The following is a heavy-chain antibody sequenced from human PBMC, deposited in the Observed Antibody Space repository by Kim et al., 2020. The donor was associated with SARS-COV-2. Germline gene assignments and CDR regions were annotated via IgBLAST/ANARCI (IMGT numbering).Heavy chain of an antibody. Sequence: GGSLRLSCAASGFTFSSYAMHWVRQAPGKGLEWVAVISYDGSNKYYADSVKGRFTISRDNSKNTLYLQMNSLRAEDTAVYYCARERERRFDYWGQGTLVTVSS. D-gene: IGHD1-1*01. CDR1: GFTFSSYA. J-gene: IGHJ4*02. CDR2: ISYDGSNK. V-gene: IGHV3-30*04. CDR3: ARERERRFDY.